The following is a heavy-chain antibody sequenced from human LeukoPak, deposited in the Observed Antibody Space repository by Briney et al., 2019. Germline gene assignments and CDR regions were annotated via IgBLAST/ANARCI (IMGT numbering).Heavy chain of an antibody. CDR2: ISYDGSNK. CDR1: GFTFSSYA. D-gene: IGHD6-25*01. V-gene: IGHV3-30-3*01. Sequence: GGPLRLSCAASGFTFSSYAMHWVRQAPGKGLEWVAVISYDGSNKYYADSVKGRFTISRDNSKNTLYLQMNSLRAEDTAVYYCARDPASAYYFDYWGQGTLVTVSS. J-gene: IGHJ4*02. CDR3: ARDPASAYYFDY.